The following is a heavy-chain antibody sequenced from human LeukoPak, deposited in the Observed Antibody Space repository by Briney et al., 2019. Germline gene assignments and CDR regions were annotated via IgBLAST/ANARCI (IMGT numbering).Heavy chain of an antibody. J-gene: IGHJ4*02. CDR2: IWYDGSNK. V-gene: IGHV3-33*06. Sequence: PGGSLRLSCSASGFTFSSYGMHSVRQAPGKGLEWVAVIWYDGSNKYYADSVKSRFTISKDNSKSTLYLQRNSLRAEDTAVYYCAKDLYGGSYTSDYWGQGTLVTVSS. D-gene: IGHD1-26*01. CDR3: AKDLYGGSYTSDY. CDR1: GFTFSSYG.